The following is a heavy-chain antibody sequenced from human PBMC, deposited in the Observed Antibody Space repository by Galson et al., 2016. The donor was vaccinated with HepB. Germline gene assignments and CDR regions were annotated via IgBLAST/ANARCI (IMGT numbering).Heavy chain of an antibody. CDR3: AKDRAKEALLD. CDR2: ISYDGSNK. CDR1: GFTFSLYG. V-gene: IGHV3-30*18. Sequence: SLRLSCAASGFTFSLYGMHWVRQAPGKGLEWVAVISYDGSNKYYADSVKGRFTISRDNSKNTLYVEMNSLRPEDTAVYFCAKDRAKEALLDWGQGTLVTVSS. J-gene: IGHJ4*02.